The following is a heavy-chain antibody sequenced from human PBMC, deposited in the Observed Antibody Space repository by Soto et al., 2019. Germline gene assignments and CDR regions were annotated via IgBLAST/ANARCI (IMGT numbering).Heavy chain of an antibody. V-gene: IGHV1-18*01. CDR1: GYTFTSYG. J-gene: IGHJ2*01. CDR3: ARDLAIEYSSSYWYFDL. D-gene: IGHD6-6*01. CDR2: ISAYNGNT. Sequence: GPSVKVSCKASGYTFTSYGISWVRQAPGQGLEWMGWISAYNGNTNYAQKLQGRVTMTTDTSTSTAYMELRSLRSDDTAVYYCARDLAIEYSSSYWYFDLWGRGTLVTVSS.